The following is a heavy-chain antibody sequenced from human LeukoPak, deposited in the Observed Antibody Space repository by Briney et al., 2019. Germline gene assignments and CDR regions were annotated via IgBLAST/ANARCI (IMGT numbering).Heavy chain of an antibody. CDR1: GGSFSGYY. CDR2: INHSGST. Sequence: SETLSLTCAVYGGSFSGYYWSWIRQPPGKGLEWIGEINHSGSTNYNPSLKSRVTISVDTSKNQFSLKLSSVTAADTAVYYCARRRDYYGSGSYYKPKNNWFDPWGQGTLVTVSS. J-gene: IGHJ5*02. CDR3: ARRRDYYGSGSYYKPKNNWFDP. D-gene: IGHD3-10*01. V-gene: IGHV4-34*01.